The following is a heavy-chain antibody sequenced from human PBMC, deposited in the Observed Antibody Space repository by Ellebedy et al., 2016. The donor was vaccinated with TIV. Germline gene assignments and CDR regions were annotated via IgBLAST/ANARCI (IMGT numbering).Heavy chain of an antibody. V-gene: IGHV3-49*03. Sequence: GGSLRLSCTASGVRFGDYGASWFRQAPGKGLEWLGVARSRGYGGTTEYAAPVTGRFTISRDDFKTIAYLQMNSLKIEDTAVYYCVLLDDYGLDLWGQGTTVTVS. CDR2: ARSRGYGGTT. CDR3: VLLDDYGLDL. CDR1: GVRFGDYG. D-gene: IGHD3-3*02. J-gene: IGHJ6*02.